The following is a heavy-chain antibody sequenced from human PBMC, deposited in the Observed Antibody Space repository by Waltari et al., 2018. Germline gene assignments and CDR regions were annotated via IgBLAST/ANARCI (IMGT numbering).Heavy chain of an antibody. CDR2: ISSSSSTI. V-gene: IGHV3-48*04. CDR3: ARNLGSGSNYFDY. Sequence: EVQLVESGGGLVQPGGSLRLSCAASGFTFSSYSMNWVRQAPGKGLEWVSYISSSSSTIYYADSVKGRFTISRDNAKNSLYLQMNSLRAEDTAVYYCARNLGSGSNYFDYWGQGTLVTVSS. D-gene: IGHD3-10*01. CDR1: GFTFSSYS. J-gene: IGHJ4*02.